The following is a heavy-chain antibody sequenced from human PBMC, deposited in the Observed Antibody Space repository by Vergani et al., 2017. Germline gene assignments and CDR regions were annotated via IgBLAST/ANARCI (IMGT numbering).Heavy chain of an antibody. CDR1: GGSISSGGYY. D-gene: IGHD1-26*01. CDR2: IYYSGST. CDR3: AGGGGSYLRPTPFDY. V-gene: IGHV4-31*03. J-gene: IGHJ4*02. Sequence: QVQLQESGPGLVKPSQTLSLTCTVPGGSISSGGYYWSWIRQHPGKGLGWIGYIYYSGSTYDNPSLESRVTISVDTSNNQFSLKLSSVTAADTAVYYCAGGGGSYLRPTPFDYWGQGTLVTVSS.